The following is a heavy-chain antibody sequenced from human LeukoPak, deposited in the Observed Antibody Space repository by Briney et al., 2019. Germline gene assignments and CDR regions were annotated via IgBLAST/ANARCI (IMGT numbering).Heavy chain of an antibody. CDR3: ARRDYDFWSGHYYYYYMDV. J-gene: IGHJ6*03. V-gene: IGHV3-7*01. CDR1: GFTFNNYW. D-gene: IGHD3-3*01. Sequence: PGGSLRLSCAASGFTFNNYWMTWVRQAPGMGLEWVANIKQDGSEKYYVDSVKGRFTISRDNAKNSLYLQMNSLRAEDTAVYYCARRDYDFWSGHYYYYYMDVWGKGTTVTVSS. CDR2: IKQDGSEK.